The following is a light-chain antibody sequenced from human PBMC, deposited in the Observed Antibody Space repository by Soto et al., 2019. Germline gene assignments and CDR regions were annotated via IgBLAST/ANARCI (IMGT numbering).Light chain of an antibody. CDR1: TNDIGAYNF. CDR3: CSYAGSHTF. Sequence: QSVLTQPRSVSGSRGPSVTISCTGTTNDIGAYNFVSWYQQHPGKAPKLIIYDVTARPSGVPDRFSASKSGTTASLTISGLQGEDEADYYCCSYAGSHTFFGGGTPLTVL. V-gene: IGLV2-11*01. J-gene: IGLJ7*01. CDR2: DVT.